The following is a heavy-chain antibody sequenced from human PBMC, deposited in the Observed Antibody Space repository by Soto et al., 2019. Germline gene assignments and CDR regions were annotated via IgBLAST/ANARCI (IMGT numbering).Heavy chain of an antibody. CDR3: ASLYCSGGSCSPDY. V-gene: IGHV1-69*02. Sequence: QVQLVQSGAEVKKPGSSVKVSCKASGGTFSSYTISWVRQAPGQGLEWMGRVIPILGIANYAQKFQGRVTITAHKSTSTAYMELSTLRSDDTAVYYCASLYCSGGSCSPDYWGQGTLVTVSS. D-gene: IGHD2-15*01. CDR1: GGTFSSYT. J-gene: IGHJ4*02. CDR2: VIPILGIA.